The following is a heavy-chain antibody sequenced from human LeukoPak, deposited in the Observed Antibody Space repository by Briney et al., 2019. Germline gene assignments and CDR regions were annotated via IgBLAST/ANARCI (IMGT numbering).Heavy chain of an antibody. Sequence: PGGSLRLSCATSGFSFSSYAMSWVRQAPGKGLEWVSAMSSSDDGRYYAASVRGRFTISRDTSRSTLYLQVNSLRAEDAAVYYCAKAPVTSCRGAFCYPFDYWGQGTLVTVSP. J-gene: IGHJ4*02. V-gene: IGHV3-23*01. D-gene: IGHD2-15*01. CDR1: GFSFSSYA. CDR2: MSSSDDGR. CDR3: AKAPVTSCRGAFCYPFDY.